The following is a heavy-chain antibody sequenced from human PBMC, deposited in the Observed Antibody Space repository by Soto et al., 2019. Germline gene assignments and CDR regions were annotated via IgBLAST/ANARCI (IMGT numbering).Heavy chain of an antibody. J-gene: IGHJ6*02. Sequence: QVQLVQSGAEVKKPGSSVKVSCKASGGTFSSYAISWVRQAPGQGLEWMGGIIPIFGTANYAQKFQGRVTITADESTSTAYMELSSLRSEDTAVYYCARGVERNYGVDYYYYGMDVWGQGTTVTVSS. CDR2: IIPIFGTA. V-gene: IGHV1-69*01. CDR1: GGTFSSYA. CDR3: ARGVERNYGVDYYYYGMDV. D-gene: IGHD4-17*01.